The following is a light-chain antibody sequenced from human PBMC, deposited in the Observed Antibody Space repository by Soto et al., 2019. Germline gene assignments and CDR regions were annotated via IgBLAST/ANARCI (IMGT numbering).Light chain of an antibody. V-gene: IGLV1-51*01. CDR1: SSNIGNNY. CDR3: GTWDNSLSADG. J-gene: IGLJ1*01. Sequence: QSVLTQPPSVSAAPGQKVTISCSGSSSNIGNNYVSWYQQFPGTAPKLLIYDNNKRPSGIPDRFSGSKSGTSATLGITGLQTGDEADYYCGTWDNSLSADGFGTGTKLTVL. CDR2: DNN.